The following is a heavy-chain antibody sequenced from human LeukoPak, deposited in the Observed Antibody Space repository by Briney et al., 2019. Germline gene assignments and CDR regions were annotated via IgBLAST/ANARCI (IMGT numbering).Heavy chain of an antibody. J-gene: IGHJ2*01. D-gene: IGHD6-19*01. V-gene: IGHV4-59*08. CDR1: GGSISNYF. Sequence: SETLSLTCTVSGGSISNYFWNWIRQTPGKGLEWIGYIRYTGNTNYNPSLESRVTMSLYTSKKNFSLKLTSVTAADTAVYYCVRGADTTGWYLGWWFDLWGRGTLVTVSS. CDR3: VRGADTTGWYLGWWFDL. CDR2: IRYTGNT.